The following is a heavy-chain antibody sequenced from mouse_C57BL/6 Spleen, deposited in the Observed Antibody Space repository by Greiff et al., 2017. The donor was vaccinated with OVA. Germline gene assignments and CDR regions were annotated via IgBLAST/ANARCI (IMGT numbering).Heavy chain of an antibody. CDR2: IDPSDSYT. CDR3: ARANWDY. D-gene: IGHD4-1*01. J-gene: IGHJ2*01. Sequence: VQLQQPGAELVMPGASVKLSCKASGYTFTSSWMHWVKQRPGQGLEWIGEIDPSDSYTNYNQKFKGKSTLTVDKSSSTAYMQLSSLTSEDSAVYYCARANWDYWGQGTTLTVSS. CDR1: GYTFTSSW. V-gene: IGHV1-69*01.